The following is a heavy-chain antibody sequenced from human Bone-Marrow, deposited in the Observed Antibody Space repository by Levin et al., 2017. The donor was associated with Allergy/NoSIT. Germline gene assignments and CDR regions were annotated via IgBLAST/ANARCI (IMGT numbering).Heavy chain of an antibody. Sequence: GESLKISCKASGYTFTGYYMHWVRQAPGQGLEWMGWINPNSGGTNYAQKFQGRVTMTRDTSISTAYMELSRLRSDDTAVYYCARPDCSSTSCRPVDAFDIWGQGTMVTVSS. V-gene: IGHV1-2*02. CDR1: GYTFTGYY. CDR2: INPNSGGT. CDR3: ARPDCSSTSCRPVDAFDI. J-gene: IGHJ3*02. D-gene: IGHD2-2*01.